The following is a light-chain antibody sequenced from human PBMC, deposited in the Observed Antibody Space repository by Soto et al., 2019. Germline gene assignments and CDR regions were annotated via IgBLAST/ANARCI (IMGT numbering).Light chain of an antibody. V-gene: IGLV1-47*01. CDR1: SSNIGSNY. J-gene: IGLJ2*01. CDR2: RNN. CDR3: AAWDXSLSGVV. Sequence: QSVLTQPPSASGTPGQRVTISCSGSSSNIGSNYVYWYQQLPGTAPKLLIYRNNQRPSGVPDRFSGSKSGTSASLAISGLRSEDEADYYCAAWDXSLSGVVFGGGTKLTVL.